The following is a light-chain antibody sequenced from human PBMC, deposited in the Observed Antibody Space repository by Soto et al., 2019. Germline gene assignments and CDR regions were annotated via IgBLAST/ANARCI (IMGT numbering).Light chain of an antibody. V-gene: IGKV1-39*01. CDR3: QHSYVTPWT. Sequence: DIQVTQSPSSLSASVGDRVTITCRASKFIDDFLNWFQQRPGKAPKLLIYAASSLQSGVPSRFSGSASGTDFTLTITNLQPEDFATYYCQHSYVTPWTFGQGTKVEIK. J-gene: IGKJ1*01. CDR2: AAS. CDR1: KFIDDF.